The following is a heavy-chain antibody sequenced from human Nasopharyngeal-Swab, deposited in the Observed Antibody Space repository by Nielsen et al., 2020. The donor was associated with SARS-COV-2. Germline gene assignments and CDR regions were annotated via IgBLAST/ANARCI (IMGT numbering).Heavy chain of an antibody. Sequence: GESLKISCAASGFTFGSYWMSWVRQAPGKGLEWVANIKQDGSEKYYVDSVKGRFTISRDNAKNSLYLQMNSLRAEDTAVYYCAKAVAANDYWGQGTLVTVSS. V-gene: IGHV3-7*01. CDR3: AKAVAANDY. D-gene: IGHD6-19*01. CDR2: IKQDGSEK. J-gene: IGHJ4*02. CDR1: GFTFGSYW.